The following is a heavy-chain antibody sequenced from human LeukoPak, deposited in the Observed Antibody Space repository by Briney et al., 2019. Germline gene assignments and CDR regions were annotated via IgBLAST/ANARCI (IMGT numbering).Heavy chain of an antibody. CDR3: ARVAAGGDY. V-gene: IGHV1-2*02. CDR2: INPNSGGT. J-gene: IGHJ4*02. CDR1: GGTFSSYA. D-gene: IGHD6-19*01. Sequence: ASVKVSCKSSGGTFSSYAISWVRQAPGQGLEWMGWINPNSGGTNYAQKFQGRVTMTRDTSISTAYMELSRLRSDDTAVYYCARVAAGGDYWGQGTLVTVSS.